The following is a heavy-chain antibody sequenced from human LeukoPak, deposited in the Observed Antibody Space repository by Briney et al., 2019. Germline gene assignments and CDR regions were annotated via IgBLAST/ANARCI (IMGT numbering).Heavy chain of an antibody. CDR3: AAGGAALDY. Sequence: SVTLSLTCAVYGGSFSGYYWSWIRQPPGKGLEWIGEINHSGSTNYNPSLKSRVTISVDTSKNQFSLKLSSVTAADTAVYYCAAGGAALDYWGQGTLVTVSS. J-gene: IGHJ4*02. CDR2: INHSGST. V-gene: IGHV4-34*01. D-gene: IGHD6-6*01. CDR1: GGSFSGYY.